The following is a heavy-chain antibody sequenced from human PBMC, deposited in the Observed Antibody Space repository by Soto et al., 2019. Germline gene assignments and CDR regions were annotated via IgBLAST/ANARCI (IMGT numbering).Heavy chain of an antibody. CDR1: GYSFTSYW. Sequence: GESLKISCKGSGYSFTSYWIGWVRQMPGKGLEWMGIIYPGDSDTRYSPSFQGQVTISADKSISTAYLQWSSLKASDTAMYYCARTSAAGKYYYGMDVWGQGTAVTVSS. V-gene: IGHV5-51*01. D-gene: IGHD6-13*01. J-gene: IGHJ6*02. CDR3: ARTSAAGKYYYGMDV. CDR2: IYPGDSDT.